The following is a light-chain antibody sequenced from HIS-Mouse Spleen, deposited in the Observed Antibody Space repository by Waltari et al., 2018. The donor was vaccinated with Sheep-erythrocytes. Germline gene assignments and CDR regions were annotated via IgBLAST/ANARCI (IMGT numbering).Light chain of an antibody. Sequence: SYELTQPPSVSVSPGQTASITCSGDKLGDKYACWYQQKPGQSPVLVIYQDSKRPSGIPKRFSGSNSGHTATLTISGTQAMDEADYYCQAWDSSTAWVFGGGTKLTVL. CDR2: QDS. J-gene: IGLJ3*02. V-gene: IGLV3-1*01. CDR3: QAWDSSTAWV. CDR1: KLGDKY.